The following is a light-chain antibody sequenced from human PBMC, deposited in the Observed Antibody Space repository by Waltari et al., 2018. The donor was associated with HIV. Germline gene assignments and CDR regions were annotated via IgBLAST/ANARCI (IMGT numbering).Light chain of an antibody. CDR2: DVS. CDR3: NSYTTSSTLVL. Sequence: QSALTQPASVSGSPGQSITISCTGTSSDVGGYPFVSWYQQHPGKAPKLMIYDVSNRPSGVSNRFACSKSGNTASLTISGLQADDEADYYCNSYTTSSTLVLFGGGTKLTVL. V-gene: IGLV2-14*03. J-gene: IGLJ2*01. CDR1: SSDVGGYPF.